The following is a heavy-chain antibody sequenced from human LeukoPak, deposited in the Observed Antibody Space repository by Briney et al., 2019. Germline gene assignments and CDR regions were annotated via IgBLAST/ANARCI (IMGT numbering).Heavy chain of an antibody. D-gene: IGHD3-22*01. Sequence: SVKVSCKASGVTFGSYDFTFTSYAISWVRQAPGQGLEWMGGIIPIYGRANYPQKFQGRVTITADESTRTVTMQLSSLRSEDTAVYYCAGFFYDNSNDAFYIWGQGTVVTVS. J-gene: IGHJ3*02. CDR3: AGFFYDNSNDAFYI. CDR2: IIPIYGRA. V-gene: IGHV1-69*13. CDR1: GVTFGSYDFTFTSYA.